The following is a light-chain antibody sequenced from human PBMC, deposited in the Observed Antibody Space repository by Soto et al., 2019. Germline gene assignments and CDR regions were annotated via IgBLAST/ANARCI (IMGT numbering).Light chain of an antibody. CDR2: AAS. Sequence: EIVLTQSPGTLSLSPGERATLFCRASQSVSRNYLTWYQQKPGQAPRLLIYAASSSATDIPDRFSGSGSGTDFTLTISRLEPEDFAVYYCQQYGSSPFTFGPGTKVDIK. CDR1: QSVSRNY. CDR3: QQYGSSPFT. J-gene: IGKJ3*01. V-gene: IGKV3-20*01.